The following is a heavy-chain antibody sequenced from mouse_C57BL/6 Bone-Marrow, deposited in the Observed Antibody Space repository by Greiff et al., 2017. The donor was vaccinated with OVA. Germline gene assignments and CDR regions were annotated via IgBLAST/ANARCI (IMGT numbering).Heavy chain of an antibody. D-gene: IGHD2-5*01. J-gene: IGHJ3*01. V-gene: IGHV1-81*01. CDR3: ARVDDSKSWFAY. CDR2: IYPRSGNT. CDR1: GYTFTSYG. Sequence: VQLQQSGAELVRPGASVKLSCKASGYTFTSYGISWVKQRTGQGLEWIGEIYPRSGNTYYNEKFKGKATLTADKSSSTAYMELRSLTSEDSAVYFCARVDDSKSWFAYWGQGTLVTVSA.